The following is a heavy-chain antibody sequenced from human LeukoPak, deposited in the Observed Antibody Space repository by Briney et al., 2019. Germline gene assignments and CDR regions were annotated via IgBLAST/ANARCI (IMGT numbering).Heavy chain of an antibody. Sequence: PSETLSLTCAVYGGSFSGYYWSWIRQPPGKGLEWIGYIYYSGSTNYNPSLKSRVTISVDTSKNQFSLKLSSVTAADTAVYYCAREYYYGSGYDYWGQGTLVTVSS. D-gene: IGHD3-10*01. J-gene: IGHJ4*02. CDR3: AREYYYGSGYDY. CDR2: IYYSGST. CDR1: GGSFSGYY. V-gene: IGHV4-59*01.